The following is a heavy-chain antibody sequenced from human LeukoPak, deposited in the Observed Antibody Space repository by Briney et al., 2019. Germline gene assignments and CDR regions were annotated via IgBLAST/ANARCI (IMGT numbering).Heavy chain of an antibody. J-gene: IGHJ6*03. D-gene: IGHD2-2*01. CDR1: GFTFSSYG. CDR3: ASQNRYQLLLDYYYYMDV. CDR2: ISYDGSNK. Sequence: GGSLRLSCAASGFTFSSYGMHWVRQAPGKGLEWVAVISYDGSNKYYADSVKGRFTISRDNSKNTLYLQMNSLRAEDTAVYYCASQNRYQLLLDYYYYMDVWGKGTTVTVSS. V-gene: IGHV3-30*03.